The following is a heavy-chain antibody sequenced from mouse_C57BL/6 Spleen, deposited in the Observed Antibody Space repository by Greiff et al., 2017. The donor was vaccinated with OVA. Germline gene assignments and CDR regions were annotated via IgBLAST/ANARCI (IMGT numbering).Heavy chain of an antibody. CDR1: GYSFTGYY. CDR2: INPSTGGT. J-gene: IGHJ2*01. CDR3: ARGHYYGSSCGDD. D-gene: IGHD1-1*01. Sequence: EVQLVESGPELVKPGASVKISCKASGYSFTGYYMNWVKQSPEKSLEWIGEINPSTGGTTYNQKFKAKATLTVDKSSRTAYMQLRSLTSEDAEVYYCARGHYYGSSCGDDWGQGTTRTVSS. V-gene: IGHV1-42*01.